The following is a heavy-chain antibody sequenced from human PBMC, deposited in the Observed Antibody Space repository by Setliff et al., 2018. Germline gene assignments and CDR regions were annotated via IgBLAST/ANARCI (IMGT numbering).Heavy chain of an antibody. D-gene: IGHD2-21*02. CDR3: AGGGRYCGGDCYQDDAFDI. CDR1: GGSFSDYY. J-gene: IGHJ3*02. Sequence: SETLSLTCEVSGGSFSDYYWSGIRQSQGKGLEWLGDFNRTRKIDYSPSLKSRLTISVDTSKKQFSLHLNSVTAADTAMYYCAGGGRYCGGDCYQDDAFDIWGQGTMVTVSS. V-gene: IGHV4-34*01. CDR2: FNRTRKI.